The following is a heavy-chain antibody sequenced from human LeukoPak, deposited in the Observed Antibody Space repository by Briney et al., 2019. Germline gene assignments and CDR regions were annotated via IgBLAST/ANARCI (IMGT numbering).Heavy chain of an antibody. D-gene: IGHD3-9*01. CDR1: GGSISSYY. J-gene: IGHJ4*02. CDR3: ARGSIKNFDY. CDR2: SYYSGST. Sequence: PSETLSLTCTVSGGSISSYYWSWFRQPPGKGLEWIGYSYYSGSTNYNPSLKSRVTISVDTSKNQFSLKLSSVTAADTAVYYCARGSIKNFDYWGQGTLVTVSS. V-gene: IGHV4-59*01.